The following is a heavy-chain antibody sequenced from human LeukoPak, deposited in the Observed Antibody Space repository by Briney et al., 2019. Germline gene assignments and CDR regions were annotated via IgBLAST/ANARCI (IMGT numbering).Heavy chain of an antibody. J-gene: IGHJ6*02. CDR3: AREEGLGDFGSGHYNGMDV. Sequence: GGSLRLSCAASEFTFSSYWMHWVRQVPGKGLVWVSRINSDGSSRSYADSVKGRFTISRDNAKNTLYLQMNSLRAEDTAVYYCAREEGLGDFGSGHYNGMDVWGQGTTVTVSS. D-gene: IGHD3-3*01. CDR1: EFTFSSYW. CDR2: INSDGSSR. V-gene: IGHV3-74*01.